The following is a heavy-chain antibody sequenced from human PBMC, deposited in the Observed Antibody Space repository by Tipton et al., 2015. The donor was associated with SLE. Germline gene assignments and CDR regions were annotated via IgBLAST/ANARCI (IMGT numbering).Heavy chain of an antibody. CDR1: GDSISSSSYS. J-gene: IGHJ4*02. D-gene: IGHD1-1*01. CDR2: IFHSGST. V-gene: IGHV4-30-2*01. CDR3: AGGYWTSFDY. Sequence: LRLSCIVSGDSISSSSYSWSWIRQPPGKDLEWIGYIFHSGSTYYNPSLKSRITMSIDTSNNEFSLNLTSVTAADTAIYYCAGGYWTSFDYWGQGTLVTVSS.